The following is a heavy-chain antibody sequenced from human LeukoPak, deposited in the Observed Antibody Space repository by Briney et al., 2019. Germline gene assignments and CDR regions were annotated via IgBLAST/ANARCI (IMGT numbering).Heavy chain of an antibody. CDR2: TRNKANSYTT. Sequence: GGSLRLSCAASGFTFSDHYMDWVRQAPGKGLEWVGRTRNKANSYTTEYAASVKGRFTISRDDSKNSLYLQMNSLKTEDTAVYYCARGHYGDYSFDYWGQGTLVTVSS. D-gene: IGHD4-17*01. CDR1: GFTFSDHY. V-gene: IGHV3-72*01. CDR3: ARGHYGDYSFDY. J-gene: IGHJ4*02.